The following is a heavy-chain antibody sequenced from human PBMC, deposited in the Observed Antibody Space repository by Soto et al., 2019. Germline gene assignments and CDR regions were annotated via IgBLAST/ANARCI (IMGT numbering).Heavy chain of an antibody. V-gene: IGHV5-10-1*01. D-gene: IGHD4-17*01. CDR3: ARVLRSDALDF. CDR1: GYSFTTYW. CDR2: IDPSDSYT. J-gene: IGHJ3*01. Sequence: GESLKISCQGSGYSFTTYWISWVRQMPGKGLEWMGRIDPSDSYTRYSPSFQGHVTISADKSISTAYLQWSSLKASDTAIYYCARVLRSDALDFWGQGTKVTVSS.